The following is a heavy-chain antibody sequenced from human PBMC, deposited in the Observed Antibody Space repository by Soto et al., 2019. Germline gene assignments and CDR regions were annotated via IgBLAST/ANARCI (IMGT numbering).Heavy chain of an antibody. D-gene: IGHD3-22*01. CDR3: ASPTHYYDSSGYYW. V-gene: IGHV3-23*01. Sequence: GGSLRLSCAASGFTFSSYAMSWVRQAPGKGLEWVSAISGSGGSTYYADSVKGRFTISRDNSKNTLYLQMNSLRAEDTAVYYCASPTHYYDSSGYYWWGQGTLVTVSS. CDR2: ISGSGGST. J-gene: IGHJ4*02. CDR1: GFTFSSYA.